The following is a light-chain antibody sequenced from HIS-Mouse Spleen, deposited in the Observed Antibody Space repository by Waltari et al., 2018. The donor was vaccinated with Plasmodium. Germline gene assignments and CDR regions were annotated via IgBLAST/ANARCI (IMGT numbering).Light chain of an antibody. CDR2: EDS. V-gene: IGLV3-10*01. CDR3: YSTDSSGNHRV. CDR1: ALTKKY. Sequence: SYELTQPPSVSVSPGQTARITCSGDALTKKYAYWYQQKSGQAPVLVNYEDSKRPSGIPGRVSGFSSGTMATLTISVAQVGDEADYYCYSTDSSGNHRVFGGGTKLTVL. J-gene: IGLJ3*02.